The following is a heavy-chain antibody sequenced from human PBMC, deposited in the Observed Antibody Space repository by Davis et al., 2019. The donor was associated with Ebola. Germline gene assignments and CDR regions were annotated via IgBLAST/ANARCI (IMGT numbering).Heavy chain of an antibody. D-gene: IGHD2-2*01. J-gene: IGHJ6*03. V-gene: IGHV3-23*01. CDR3: ARGPTSAAPVGGSYYYYYMDV. CDR1: GFTFSSYA. CDR2: ISGSGGST. Sequence: GESLKISCAASGFTFSSYAMSWVRQAPGKGLEWVSAISGSGGSTYYADSVKGRFTISRDNSKNTLYLQMNSLRAEDTAVFYCARGPTSAAPVGGSYYYYYMDVWGKGTTVTVSS.